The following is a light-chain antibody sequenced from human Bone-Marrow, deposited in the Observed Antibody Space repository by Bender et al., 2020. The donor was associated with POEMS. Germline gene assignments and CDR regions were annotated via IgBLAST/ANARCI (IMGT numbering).Light chain of an antibody. J-gene: IGLJ1*01. CDR2: EDN. CDR3: CSYAGRSTLV. Sequence: QSALTQPASVSGSPGQSITISCTGTSSDVGSYTLVSWYQQHPGEAPKLIIYEDNMRPSGVSNRFSGSKSGNPASLTISGLQAEDEADYYRCSYAGRSTLVFGSGTKVTVL. V-gene: IGLV2-23*01. CDR1: SSDVGSYTL.